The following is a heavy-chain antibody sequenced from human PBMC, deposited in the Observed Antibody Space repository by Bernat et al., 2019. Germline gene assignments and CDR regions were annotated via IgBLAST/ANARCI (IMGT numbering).Heavy chain of an antibody. J-gene: IGHJ6*03. V-gene: IGHV3-49*04. CDR3: TRDNEEHYYYYYYMDV. Sequence: EVQLVESGGGLVQPGRSLRLSCTASGFTFGDYAMSWVRQAPGKGLEWVGFIRSKAYGGTTEYAASVKGRFTISRDDSKSIAYLQMNSLKTEDTAVYYCTRDNEEHYYYYYYMDVWGKGTTVTVSS. CDR1: GFTFGDYA. D-gene: IGHD1-1*01. CDR2: IRSKAYGGTT.